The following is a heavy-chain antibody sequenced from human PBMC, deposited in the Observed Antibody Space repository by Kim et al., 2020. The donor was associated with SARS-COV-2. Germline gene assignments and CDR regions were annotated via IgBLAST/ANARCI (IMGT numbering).Heavy chain of an antibody. V-gene: IGHV3-30*18. D-gene: IGHD4-17*01. CDR1: GFTFSSYG. CDR2: ISYDGSIE. Sequence: GGSLRLSCVASGFTFSSYGIHWVRQAPGKGLEWVAVISYDGSIEYYGDSVKGRFTISRDSSKKTVFLQMNSLRAEDTAVYYCAKDLPDYRDYYYYDLDVWGRGTTVTVSS. J-gene: IGHJ6*02. CDR3: AKDLPDYRDYYYYDLDV.